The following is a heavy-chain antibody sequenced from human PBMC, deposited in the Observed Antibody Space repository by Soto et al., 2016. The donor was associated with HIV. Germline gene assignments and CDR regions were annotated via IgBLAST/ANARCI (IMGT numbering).Heavy chain of an antibody. Sequence: QVQLQESGPGLVKPSQTLSLTCTVSGVSITSGGYYWSWIRQHPGKGLEWMGYIYNSGSTYYNPSLESRLTISVDTSKNQFSLRLSSVTAADTAVYYCVAAYTIFGVLDWGQGTLVTSPQ. V-gene: IGHV4-31*03. D-gene: IGHD3-3*01. CDR3: VAAYTIFGVLD. J-gene: IGHJ4*02. CDR1: GVSITSGGYY. CDR2: IYNSGST.